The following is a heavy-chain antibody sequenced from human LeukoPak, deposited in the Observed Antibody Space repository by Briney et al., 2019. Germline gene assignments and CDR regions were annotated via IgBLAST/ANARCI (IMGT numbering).Heavy chain of an antibody. V-gene: IGHV3-23*01. D-gene: IGHD3-3*01. CDR3: AQGPITIFGVVPDFDN. CDR2: ISGSGGST. Sequence: GGSLRLSCAASGFTFSSYAMSWVRQAPGKGLEWVSAISGSGGSTYYADSVKGRFTISRDNSKNTLYLQMNSLRAEDTAVYYCAQGPITIFGVVPDFDNCGRGPVVTVSS. J-gene: IGHJ4*02. CDR1: GFTFSSYA.